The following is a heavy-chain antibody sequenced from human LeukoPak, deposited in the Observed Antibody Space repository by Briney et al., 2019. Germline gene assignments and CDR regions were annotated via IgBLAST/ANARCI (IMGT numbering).Heavy chain of an antibody. V-gene: IGHV4-34*01. CDR1: GVSFNDYY. CDR2: INHSGYT. CDR3: TRMTTGHDY. Sequence: PSETLSLTCAVSGVSFNDYYWSWVRQTPGRGLEWIGEINHSGYTNDSPSLKSRVSLSIDTSTNQFSLHLRSVTVADTGIYYCTRMTTGHDYWGQGTLVTVSS. D-gene: IGHD4-17*01. J-gene: IGHJ4*02.